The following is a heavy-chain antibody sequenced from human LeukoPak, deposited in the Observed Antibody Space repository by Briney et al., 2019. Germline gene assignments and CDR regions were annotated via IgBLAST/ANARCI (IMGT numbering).Heavy chain of an antibody. CDR2: IYPGDSDI. CDR3: ARRSDSGSYSY. V-gene: IGHV5-51*01. CDR1: GYSFSSYW. Sequence: GESLKISCKGSGYSFSSYWIGWVRQVPGKGLERMGIIYPGDSDIRYSQSFQGQVTISADKSISTAYLQWSSLKASDTAMYYCARRSDSGSYSYWGQGTLVTVSS. J-gene: IGHJ4*02. D-gene: IGHD3-10*01.